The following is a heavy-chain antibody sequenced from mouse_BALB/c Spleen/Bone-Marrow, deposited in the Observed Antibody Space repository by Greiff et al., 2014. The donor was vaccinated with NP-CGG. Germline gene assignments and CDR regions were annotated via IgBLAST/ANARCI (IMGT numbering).Heavy chain of an antibody. CDR3: ARLITAGWYFDV. V-gene: IGHV1-26*01. CDR2: VNPNNGGT. CDR1: GYSFTGYY. D-gene: IGHD2-4*01. J-gene: IGHJ1*01. Sequence: DVKLQESGPDLVKPGASVKISCKASGYSFTGYYMHWVKQSHGKSLEWIGRVNPNNGGTSYNQKFKGKAILTVDKSSNTACMELRSLTSEDSAVYYCARLITAGWYFDVWGAGTTVTVSS.